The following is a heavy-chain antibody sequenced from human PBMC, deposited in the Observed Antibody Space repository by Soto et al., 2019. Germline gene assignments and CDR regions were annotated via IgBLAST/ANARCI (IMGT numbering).Heavy chain of an antibody. CDR3: ARGITLPTPLDY. Sequence: RASVKVSCKASGYTFTSYAMHWVRQAPGQRLEWMGWINAGNGNTKYSQKFQGRVTITRDTSASTAYMELSSLRSEDTAVYYCARGITLPTPLDYLGQGTLVTVSS. V-gene: IGHV1-3*01. D-gene: IGHD1-20*01. J-gene: IGHJ4*02. CDR2: INAGNGNT. CDR1: GYTFTSYA.